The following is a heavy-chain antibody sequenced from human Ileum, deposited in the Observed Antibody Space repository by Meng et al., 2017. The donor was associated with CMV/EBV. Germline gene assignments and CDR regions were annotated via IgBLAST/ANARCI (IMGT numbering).Heavy chain of an antibody. CDR1: GFSLTTSGVG. V-gene: IGHV2-5*02. Sequence: QITLKESGPTLVKPTQTLTLTCTFSGFSLTTSGVGVGWIHQPPGKALEWVALIYWDDDKRYSPSLKSRLIITKDTSKNQVVLTLTNVDPVDTGTYYCAHGSTRRTQRFDPWGQGILVTASS. D-gene: IGHD2-2*01. J-gene: IGHJ5*02. CDR3: AHGSTRRTQRFDP. CDR2: IYWDDDK.